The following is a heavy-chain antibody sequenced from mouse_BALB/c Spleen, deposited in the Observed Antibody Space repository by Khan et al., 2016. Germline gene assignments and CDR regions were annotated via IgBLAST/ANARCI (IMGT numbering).Heavy chain of an antibody. CDR3: VRSDGFYFAY. J-gene: IGHJ3*01. CDR1: GFTFNTSV. D-gene: IGHD2-3*01. V-gene: IGHV10S3*01. CDR2: MRSKSYNFAT. Sequence: EVQLVETGGGLVQPKGSLKLSCAASGFTFNTSVMSWVRQAPGKGLEWVARMRSKSYNFATYYADSVKDRFTISRDDSQSILYLQMNNLKAEDTAMYYYVRSDGFYFAYWGQGTLVTVSA.